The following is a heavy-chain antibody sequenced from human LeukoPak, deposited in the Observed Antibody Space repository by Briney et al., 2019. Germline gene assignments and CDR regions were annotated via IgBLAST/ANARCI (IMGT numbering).Heavy chain of an antibody. CDR1: GFTFDDYG. CDR2: INWNGGST. J-gene: IGHJ4*02. V-gene: IGHV3-20*04. CDR3: ARSLYSGCGEFDY. Sequence: RSGGSLRLSCAASGFTFDDYGMSWVRQAPGKGLEWVSGINWNGGSTGYADSVKGRFTISRDNAKNSPYLQMNSLRAEDTALYYCARSLYSGCGEFDYWGQGTLVTVSS. D-gene: IGHD5-12*01.